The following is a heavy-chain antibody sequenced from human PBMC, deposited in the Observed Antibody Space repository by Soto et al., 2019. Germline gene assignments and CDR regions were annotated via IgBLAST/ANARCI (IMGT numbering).Heavy chain of an antibody. CDR3: AKKVTSGPGSQYCDY. V-gene: IGHV3-23*01. Sequence: EVQLLESGGGLVQPGGSLRLSCAASGFTFSSYSMSWVRQAPGKGLEWVSGLRSGGDYGTTYYADSVKGRFTISRDNSKNTLYLQLDSLRDEDTAIYYCAKKVTSGPGSQYCDYWGQGTLVTVSS. CDR2: LRSGGDYGTT. J-gene: IGHJ4*02. CDR1: GFTFSSYS. D-gene: IGHD3-10*01.